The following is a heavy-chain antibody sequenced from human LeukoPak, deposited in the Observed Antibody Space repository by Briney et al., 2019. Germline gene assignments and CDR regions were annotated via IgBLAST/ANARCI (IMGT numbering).Heavy chain of an antibody. Sequence: PSETLSLTCNVSGGSISSTNYYWGWIRQAPGKGLEWLGNVYYAGTTYYNPSLKSRLTISVDASNNQFSLRLSSVTAADTAVYYCATPTGDFWSGYYALDYWGQGTLVTVSS. J-gene: IGHJ4*02. CDR1: GGSISSTNYY. D-gene: IGHD3-3*01. CDR3: ATPTGDFWSGYYALDY. V-gene: IGHV4-39*01. CDR2: VYYAGTT.